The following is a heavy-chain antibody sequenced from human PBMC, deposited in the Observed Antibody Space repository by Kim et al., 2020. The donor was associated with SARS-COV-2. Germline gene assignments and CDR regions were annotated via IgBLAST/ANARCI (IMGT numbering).Heavy chain of an antibody. V-gene: IGHV4-31*02. D-gene: IGHD5-18*01. CDR2: GST. CDR3: ASSIQLSFDY. J-gene: IGHJ4*02. Sequence: GSTYYNPSLKSRVTISVDTSKNQFSLKLSSVTAADTAVYYCASSIQLSFDYWGQGTLVTVSS.